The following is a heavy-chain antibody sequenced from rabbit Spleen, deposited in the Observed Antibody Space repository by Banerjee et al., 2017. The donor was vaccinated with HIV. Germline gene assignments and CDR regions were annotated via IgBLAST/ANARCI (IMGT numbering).Heavy chain of an antibody. Sequence: QSLEESGGDLVKPGASLTLTCTASGFSFSSVYYMCWVRQAPGKGLEWIGCIGTGSGSTWYASWAKGRFTISKTSSTTVTLQMTSLTAADTATYFCASGYSDIVFNLWGPGTLVTVS. CDR3: ASGYSDIVFNL. D-gene: IGHD1-1*01. CDR2: IGTGSGST. CDR1: GFSFSSVYY. J-gene: IGHJ4*01. V-gene: IGHV1S40*01.